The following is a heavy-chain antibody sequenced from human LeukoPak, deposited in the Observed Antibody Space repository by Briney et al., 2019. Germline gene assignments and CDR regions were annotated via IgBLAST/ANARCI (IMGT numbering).Heavy chain of an antibody. CDR3: ARAVSASTVYYFDY. CDR1: GGSISSYY. D-gene: IGHD4-17*01. Sequence: SETLSLTCTVYGGSISSYYWNWIRQPPGKGLEWIGYIYYSGSTNYNPSLKSRVTVSVDTSKNQFSLKLSSVTAADTAVYYCARAVSASTVYYFDYWGQGTLVTVSS. CDR2: IYYSGST. J-gene: IGHJ4*02. V-gene: IGHV4-59*01.